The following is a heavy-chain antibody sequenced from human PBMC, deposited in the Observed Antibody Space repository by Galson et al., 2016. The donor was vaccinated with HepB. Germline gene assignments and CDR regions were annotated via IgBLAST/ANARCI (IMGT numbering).Heavy chain of an antibody. V-gene: IGHV3-33*01. CDR2: IWYDGTNK. CDR1: GFTFSSYG. Sequence: SLRLSCAASGFTFSSYGMHWVRQAPGKGLEWVAVIWYDGTNKYYADSVKGRFTISRDNSKNTLYLQMNSLRAEDTAVYYCARGERWSYEYYGMDVWGQGTTVTVSS. J-gene: IGHJ6*02. CDR3: ARGERWSYEYYGMDV. D-gene: IGHD4-23*01.